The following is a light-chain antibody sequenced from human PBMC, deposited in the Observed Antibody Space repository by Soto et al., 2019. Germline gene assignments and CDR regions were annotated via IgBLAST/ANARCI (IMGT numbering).Light chain of an antibody. CDR3: GTWDSSLSAV. J-gene: IGLJ2*01. CDR2: DNN. CDR1: SSNIGNNY. V-gene: IGLV1-51*01. Sequence: QSVLTKPPSVSAAPGQKVTISCSGSSSNIGNNYVSWYQQLPGTALKLLIYDNNKRPSGIPDRFSGSKSGTSDTLGIAGVQTGDEADYYCGTWDSSLSAVFGGGTKLTVL.